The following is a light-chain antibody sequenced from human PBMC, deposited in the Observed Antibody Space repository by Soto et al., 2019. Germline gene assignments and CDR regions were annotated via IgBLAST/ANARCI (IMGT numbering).Light chain of an antibody. CDR2: DAS. J-gene: IGKJ2*01. V-gene: IGKV3-11*01. CDR3: QQRSNWPPGYT. CDR1: QSVRNY. Sequence: EVVLTQSPGTLSLSPGERATLSCRASQSVRNYLAWYQQKPGQAPRLLIYDASSRAIGIPARFSGSGSGTDFTLTISSLEPEDSAVYYCQQRSNWPPGYTFGQGTKLEIK.